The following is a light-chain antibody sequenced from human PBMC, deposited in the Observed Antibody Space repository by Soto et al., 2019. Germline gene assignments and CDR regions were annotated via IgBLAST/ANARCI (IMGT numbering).Light chain of an antibody. CDR3: QQLYSSPLT. J-gene: IGKJ4*01. Sequence: DIQLTQSPSFLSASIGDRVSITCRASQDISSYLAWYQRKPGQAPKLLIYGASTLQSGVPSSFSGSGSGTEFTLTISSLQPEDFATYYCQQLYSSPLTFGGGTKVEIK. CDR1: QDISSY. CDR2: GAS. V-gene: IGKV1-9*01.